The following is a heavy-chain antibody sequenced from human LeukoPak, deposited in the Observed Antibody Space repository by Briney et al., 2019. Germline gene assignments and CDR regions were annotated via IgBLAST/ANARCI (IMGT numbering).Heavy chain of an antibody. CDR1: GYTLTSYG. D-gene: IGHD3-22*01. J-gene: IGHJ4*02. Sequence: SVKVSCKASGYTLTSYGISWVRQAPGQGLEWMGRIIPILGIANYAQKFQGRVTITADKSTSTAYMELSSLRSEDTAVYYCAVDSSGYHSYWGQGTLVTVSS. CDR3: AVDSSGYHSY. CDR2: IIPILGIA. V-gene: IGHV1-69*04.